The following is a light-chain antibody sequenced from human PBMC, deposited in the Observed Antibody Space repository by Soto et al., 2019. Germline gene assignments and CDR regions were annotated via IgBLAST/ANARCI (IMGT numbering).Light chain of an antibody. J-gene: IGKJ1*01. Sequence: DIQLTQSPSSLSASVGDRVTITCRASQTINKYLSWYQHKPGKAPQVLIYDASILRSGVPSRFSGSGSGTDFTLTISSLQPEDFATYYCQQSYSTPTWTFGQGTKVEVK. CDR3: QQSYSTPTWT. CDR2: DAS. V-gene: IGKV1-39*01. CDR1: QTINKY.